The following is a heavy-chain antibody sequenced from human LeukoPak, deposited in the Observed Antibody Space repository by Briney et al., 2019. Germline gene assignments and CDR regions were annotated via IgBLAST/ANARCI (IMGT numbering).Heavy chain of an antibody. Sequence: ASVKVSCKASGYTFTSYGISWVRQAPGQGLEWMGWISAYNGITNYAQKLQGRVTMTTDTSTSTAYMELRSLRSDDTAVYYCARGQVQYRWAYYFDYWGQGTLVTVSS. CDR2: ISAYNGIT. D-gene: IGHD4-11*01. V-gene: IGHV1-18*01. CDR3: ARGQVQYRWAYYFDY. CDR1: GYTFTSYG. J-gene: IGHJ4*02.